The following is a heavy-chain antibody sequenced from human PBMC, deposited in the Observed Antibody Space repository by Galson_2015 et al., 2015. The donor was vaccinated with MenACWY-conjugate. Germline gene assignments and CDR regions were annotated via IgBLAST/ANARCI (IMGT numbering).Heavy chain of an antibody. CDR1: GVRFGLSR. V-gene: IGHV3-21*06. CDR3: ARGKGSGSFPYYFDY. D-gene: IGHD3-22*01. J-gene: IGHJ4*02. Sequence: SLRLCCEAAGVRFGLSRLDWVRQAPGKGLEWVSSISSGCSYIYYADSVKGRSTISRENANNSLHLQLNSLRVEDTALYYCARGKGSGSFPYYFDYWGQGVMVAVSS. CDR2: ISSGCSYI.